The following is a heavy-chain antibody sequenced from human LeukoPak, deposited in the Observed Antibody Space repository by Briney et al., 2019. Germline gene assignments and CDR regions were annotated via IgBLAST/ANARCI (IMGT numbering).Heavy chain of an antibody. CDR3: AKDVIRYSSSPIWFDP. CDR2: ISGSGYNT. V-gene: IGHV3-23*01. J-gene: IGHJ5*02. D-gene: IGHD6-13*01. CDR1: GFSVSNYA. Sequence: GGSLRLSCAASGFSVSNYAMTWVRQAPGKGLEWASGISGSGYNTYYADSVKGRFTMSRDNSKNTLYLQMNNLRAEDTAIYYCAKDVIRYSSSPIWFDPWGQGTLVTVSS.